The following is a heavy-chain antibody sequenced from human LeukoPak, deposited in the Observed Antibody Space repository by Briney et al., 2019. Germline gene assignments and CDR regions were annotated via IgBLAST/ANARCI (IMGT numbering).Heavy chain of an antibody. V-gene: IGHV4-59*01. D-gene: IGHD2-2*02. J-gene: IGHJ6*03. CDR3: ARSRTGYCSSTSCYRYYYYYMDV. CDR1: GGSISSYY. Sequence: SETLSLTCTVSGGSISSYYWSWIRQPPGKGLEWIGYIYYSGSTNYNPSLKSRVTISVDTSMNQFSLKLSSVTAADTAVYYCARSRTGYCSSTSCYRYYYYYMDVWAKGPRSPSP. CDR2: IYYSGST.